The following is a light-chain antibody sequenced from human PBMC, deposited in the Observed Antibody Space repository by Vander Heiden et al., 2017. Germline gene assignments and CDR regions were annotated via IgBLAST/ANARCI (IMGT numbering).Light chain of an antibody. CDR1: DSNIGLNT. CDR3: SAWDKWPHV. J-gene: IGLJ1*01. Sequence: QSVLTQPPSASGTPGQRVTIPCSGRDSNIGLNTVHWYQQLPGTAPKLLIYNNNQRPSGVPDRFSGSKSGTSASLAIIGLQSEDEADYYCSAWDKWPHVFGTGTKVTV. V-gene: IGLV1-44*01. CDR2: NNN.